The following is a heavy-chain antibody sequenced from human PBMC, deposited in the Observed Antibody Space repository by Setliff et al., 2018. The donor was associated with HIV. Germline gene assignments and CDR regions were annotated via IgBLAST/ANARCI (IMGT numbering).Heavy chain of an antibody. CDR2: VFHTGTT. CDR1: GGSIRGDDYY. D-gene: IGHD2-15*01. V-gene: IGHV4-31*03. Sequence: ASETLSLTCTVSGGSIRGDDYYWAGIRQHPGKGLEWIGYVFHTGTTYYNPSLKSRLTLSVDTSKNQFSMKLTSVTAADTGVYYCARLRLTTMRVVDFFDLWGQGTLVTVSS. J-gene: IGHJ4*02. CDR3: ARLRLTTMRVVDFFDL.